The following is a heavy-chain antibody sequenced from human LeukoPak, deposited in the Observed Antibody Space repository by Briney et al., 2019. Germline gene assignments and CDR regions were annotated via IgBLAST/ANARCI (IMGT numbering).Heavy chain of an antibody. CDR3: ARDSTDIVATVGYV. V-gene: IGHV3-21*01. Sequence: ETLSLTCAVSGYSISSGYYWGWIRQPPGKGLEWVSSISSSSSYIYYADSVKGRFTISRDNAKNSLYLQMNSLRAEDTAVYYCARDSTDIVATVGYVWGQGTLVTVSS. J-gene: IGHJ4*02. D-gene: IGHD5-12*01. CDR1: GYSISSGYY. CDR2: ISSSSSYI.